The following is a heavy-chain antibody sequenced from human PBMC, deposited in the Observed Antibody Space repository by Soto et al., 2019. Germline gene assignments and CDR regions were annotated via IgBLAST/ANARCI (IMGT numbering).Heavy chain of an antibody. Sequence: SETLSLTCTVSGGSVSSGRSYWTWVRQPPGKGLEWMGNVDYTGTSNYNPSLKSRVTISIHMSKNQFSLKLNSATAADTAVYFSARDGKVDTDTGGYHYSDMDVWGQGTSVTVSS. V-gene: IGHV4-61*01. CDR3: ARDGKVDTDTGGYHYSDMDV. CDR1: GGSVSSGRSY. J-gene: IGHJ6*02. CDR2: VDYTGTS. D-gene: IGHD5-18*01.